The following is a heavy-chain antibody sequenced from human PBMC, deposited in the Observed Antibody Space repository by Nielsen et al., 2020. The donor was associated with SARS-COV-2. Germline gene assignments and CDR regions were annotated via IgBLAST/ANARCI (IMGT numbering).Heavy chain of an antibody. CDR2: ISAYNGKT. D-gene: IGHD3-10*01. CDR3: ARDSPYGWGNVHYLYGMDV. V-gene: IGHV1-18*01. J-gene: IGHJ6*02. Sequence: WVRQAPGQGLEWMGWISAYNGKTNYAQNFQGRVTMTTDRFTSTAYMELRSLSPDDTAVYYRARDSPYGWGNVHYLYGMDVWGQGTTVTVSS.